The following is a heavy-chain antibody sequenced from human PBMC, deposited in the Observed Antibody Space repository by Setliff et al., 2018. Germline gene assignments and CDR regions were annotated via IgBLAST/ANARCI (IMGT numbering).Heavy chain of an antibody. Sequence: GSSVKVSCKASGYTFTSYAMNWVRQAPGQGLEWMGWINTNTGNPTYAQGFTGRFVFSLDTSVSTAYLQISSLKAEDTAVYYCASPGATSAFDIWGQGTMVTVSS. J-gene: IGHJ3*02. CDR3: ASPGATSAFDI. CDR1: GYTFTSYA. V-gene: IGHV7-4-1*02. D-gene: IGHD1-26*01. CDR2: INTNTGNP.